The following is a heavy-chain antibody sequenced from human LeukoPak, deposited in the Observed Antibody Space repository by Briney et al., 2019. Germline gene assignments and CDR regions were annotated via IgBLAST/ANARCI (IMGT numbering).Heavy chain of an antibody. CDR1: GGSISSYY. Sequence: LETLSLTCTVSGGSISSYYWSWVRQPPGKGLEWIGYIYYSGNTNYNPSLKSRVTISVDTSKNQFSLRLSSVTAADTAVYYCARVVSVGFGAEEGTNWFDPWGQGTLVNVSS. CDR2: IYYSGNT. J-gene: IGHJ5*02. CDR3: ARVVSVGFGAEEGTNWFDP. V-gene: IGHV4-59*01. D-gene: IGHD1-1*01.